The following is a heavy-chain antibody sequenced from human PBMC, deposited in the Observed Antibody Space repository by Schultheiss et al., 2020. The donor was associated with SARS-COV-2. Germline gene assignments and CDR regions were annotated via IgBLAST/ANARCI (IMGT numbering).Heavy chain of an antibody. J-gene: IGHJ4*02. D-gene: IGHD6-19*01. CDR2: HNSANT. Sequence: HNSANTGFAQKFQGRVTMTRNTSISTAYMELSSLRSEDTAVYYCATSKVSVAVAGTDYWGQGTLVTVSS. CDR3: ATSKVSVAVAGTDY. V-gene: IGHV1-8*01.